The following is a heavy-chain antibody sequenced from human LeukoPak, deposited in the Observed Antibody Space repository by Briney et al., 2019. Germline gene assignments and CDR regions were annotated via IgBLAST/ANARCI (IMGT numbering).Heavy chain of an antibody. V-gene: IGHV1-8*01. CDR1: GYTFTSYD. CDR3: ARDWGEQWLETYNWFDP. J-gene: IGHJ5*02. D-gene: IGHD6-19*01. Sequence: ASVKVSCKASGYTFTSYDINWVRQATGQGLEWMGWMNPNSGNTGYAQKFQGRVTMTRNTSISTAYMELSSLRSEDTAVYYCARDWGEQWLETYNWFDPWGQGTLVTVSS. CDR2: MNPNSGNT.